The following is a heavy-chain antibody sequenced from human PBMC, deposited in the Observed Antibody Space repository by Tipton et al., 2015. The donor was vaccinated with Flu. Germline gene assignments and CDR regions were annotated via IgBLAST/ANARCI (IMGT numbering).Heavy chain of an antibody. Sequence: QLVQSGAGVKKPGASVKVSCKASGYTFTSYYMHWVRQAPGQGLEWMGIINPSGGSTSYAQKFQGRVTMTRDTSTSTVYMELSSLRSEDTAVYYCARDLGIVGATAYGMDVWGQGTTVTVSS. V-gene: IGHV1-46*01. CDR1: GYTFTSYY. CDR3: ARDLGIVGATAYGMDV. D-gene: IGHD1-26*01. CDR2: INPSGGST. J-gene: IGHJ6*02.